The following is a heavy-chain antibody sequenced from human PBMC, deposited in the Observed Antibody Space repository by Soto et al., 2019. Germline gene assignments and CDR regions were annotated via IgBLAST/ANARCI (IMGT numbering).Heavy chain of an antibody. J-gene: IGHJ4*02. V-gene: IGHV1-46*03. Sequence: GASVKVSCKASGYTFTSYYMHWVRQAPGQGLEWMGIINPSGGSTSYAQKFQGRVTMTRDTSTSTVYMELSSLRSEDTAVYYCARETLNYGGNPGSVDYWGQGTLVTVSS. CDR3: ARETLNYGGNPGSVDY. CDR1: GYTFTSYY. CDR2: INPSGGST. D-gene: IGHD4-17*01.